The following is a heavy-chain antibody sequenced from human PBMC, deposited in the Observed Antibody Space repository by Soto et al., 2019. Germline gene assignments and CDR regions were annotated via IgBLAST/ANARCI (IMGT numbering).Heavy chain of an antibody. D-gene: IGHD2-2*02. J-gene: IGHJ1*01. CDR1: GGSINSGGYY. Sequence: SETLSLTCTASGGSINSGGYYWSWIRQHPGKGLEWIGLIYSSGSTYYNPSLSSRVTISIDTSKSQISLNLSSVTAADTAVYFCTRNGRNCSSTACHRGEYFQHWGPGTLVTVS. V-gene: IGHV4-31*03. CDR2: IYSSGST. CDR3: TRNGRNCSSTACHRGEYFQH.